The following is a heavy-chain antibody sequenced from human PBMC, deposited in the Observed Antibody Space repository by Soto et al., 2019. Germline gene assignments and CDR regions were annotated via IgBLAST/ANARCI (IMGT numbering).Heavy chain of an antibody. V-gene: IGHV1-69*01. CDR2: IIPIFGTT. D-gene: IGHD3-10*01. Sequence: QVQLVQSGTEVKKPGSSLTVSCKASGGTVSSYAISWVRQAPGQGLEWMGGIIPIFGTTNYAEKFRGRVSITADESTSTAYVELSSLRSEDTAVYYCAGSFKYGSGTFDAFDIWGQGTMVTVSS. CDR3: AGSFKYGSGTFDAFDI. J-gene: IGHJ3*02. CDR1: GGTVSSYA.